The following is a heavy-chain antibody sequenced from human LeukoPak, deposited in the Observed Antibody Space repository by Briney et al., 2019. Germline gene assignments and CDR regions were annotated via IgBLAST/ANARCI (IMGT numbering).Heavy chain of an antibody. J-gene: IGHJ4*02. V-gene: IGHV4-39*01. CDR3: ASPGRVDFWSGYPLDC. CDR2: IYYSGST. Sequence: SSETLSLTCTVSGGPISSTSYYWGWIRQPPGKGLEWIGSIYYSGSTYYNPSLKSRVTISVDTSKNQFSLKLSSVTAADTAVYYCASPGRVDFWSGYPLDCWGQGTLVTVSS. D-gene: IGHD3-3*01. CDR1: GGPISSTSYY.